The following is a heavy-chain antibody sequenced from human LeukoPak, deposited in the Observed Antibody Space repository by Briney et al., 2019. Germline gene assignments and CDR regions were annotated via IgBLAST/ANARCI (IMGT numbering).Heavy chain of an antibody. CDR3: AKAGGSNSWYCFDF. J-gene: IGHJ4*02. CDR2: ISGSAGST. CDR1: GFTFSSYA. V-gene: IGHV3-23*01. D-gene: IGHD6-13*01. Sequence: PGGSLRLSCAASGFTFSSYAMSWVRQAPGKGLEWVSAISGSAGSTYYADSVKGRFTISRDNSKNTLYLQMNSLRAEDTALYYCAKAGGSNSWYCFDFWGQGTLVTVSS.